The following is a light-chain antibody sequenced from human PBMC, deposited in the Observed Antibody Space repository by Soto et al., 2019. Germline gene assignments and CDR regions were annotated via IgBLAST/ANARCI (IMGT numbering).Light chain of an antibody. Sequence: DIQMTQSPSTLSASVGDRVTITCRASQSISSWLAWYQQKPGKAPKLLIYDASSLESGVPSRFSGIGSGTEFTLTISSLQPDDFATYYCQQYNSYSPTFGQGTKVDI. CDR1: QSISSW. V-gene: IGKV1-5*01. CDR2: DAS. J-gene: IGKJ1*01. CDR3: QQYNSYSPT.